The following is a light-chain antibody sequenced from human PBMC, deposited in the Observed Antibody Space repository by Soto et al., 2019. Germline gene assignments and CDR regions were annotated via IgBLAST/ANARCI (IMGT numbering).Light chain of an antibody. Sequence: EIVLTQSPATLALSPGERATLSCRASQSVSSYLAWYQQKPGQAPRLLIYDTVNRATGIPARFSGSGSGTDFSLAISSLEPEDFAVYYCQQRSSWPLTFGGGTKVETK. CDR2: DTV. CDR3: QQRSSWPLT. J-gene: IGKJ4*01. CDR1: QSVSSY. V-gene: IGKV3-11*01.